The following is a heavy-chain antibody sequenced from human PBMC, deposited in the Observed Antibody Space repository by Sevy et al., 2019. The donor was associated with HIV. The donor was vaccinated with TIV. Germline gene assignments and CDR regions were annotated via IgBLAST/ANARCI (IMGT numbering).Heavy chain of an antibody. D-gene: IGHD4-17*01. CDR2: ISAGGGDK. CDR3: ARDQHDYGGNLRTGWFDP. Sequence: GGSLRLSCATSGFTFSSYAMSWVRQAPGKGLQWVSAISAGGGDKYYAASVKGRFTISRDNSKNTLYLQMNSLRAEDTAVYYCARDQHDYGGNLRTGWFDPWGQGTLVTVSS. J-gene: IGHJ5*02. V-gene: IGHV3-23*01. CDR1: GFTFSSYA.